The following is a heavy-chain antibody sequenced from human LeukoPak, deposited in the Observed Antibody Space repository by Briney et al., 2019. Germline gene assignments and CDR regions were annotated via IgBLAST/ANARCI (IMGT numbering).Heavy chain of an antibody. D-gene: IGHD6-13*01. Sequence: ASVKVSCKASGYTFTSYGINWVRQAPGQGLEWMGIINPSGGSTSYAQKFQGRVTMTRDMSTSTVYMELSSLRSEDTAVYYCARDALAAAGTGTPKYYFDYWGQGTLVTVSS. CDR1: GYTFTSYG. CDR3: ARDALAAAGTGTPKYYFDY. J-gene: IGHJ4*02. CDR2: INPSGGST. V-gene: IGHV1-46*01.